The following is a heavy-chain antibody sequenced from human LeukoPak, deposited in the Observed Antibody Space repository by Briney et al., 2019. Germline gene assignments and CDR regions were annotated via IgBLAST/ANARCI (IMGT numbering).Heavy chain of an antibody. J-gene: IGHJ4*02. V-gene: IGHV3-21*01. CDR3: AREAPGGYSYGFYFDY. D-gene: IGHD5-18*01. CDR2: LSGDSNYI. Sequence: GGSLRLSCAASGFTFSSYAMSWVRQAPGKGLEWVSTLSGDSNYIYYGDSVQGRFTISRDNAKNSLYLQMNSLRAEDTAVYYCAREAPGGYSYGFYFDYWGQGTLVTVSS. CDR1: GFTFSSYA.